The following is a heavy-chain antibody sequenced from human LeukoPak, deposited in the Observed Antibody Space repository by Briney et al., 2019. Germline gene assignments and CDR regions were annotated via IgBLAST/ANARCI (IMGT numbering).Heavy chain of an antibody. V-gene: IGHV4-59*01. CDR2: IYYSGST. CDR1: GGSISSYY. J-gene: IGHJ4*02. Sequence: SETLSLTCTVSGGSISSYYWSWIRQPPGKGLEWIGYIYYSGSTNYNPSLKSRVTISVDTSKNQFSLKLSSMTAADTAVYYCARGASGYSYGRAYFDYWGQGTLVTVSS. D-gene: IGHD5-18*01. CDR3: ARGASGYSYGRAYFDY.